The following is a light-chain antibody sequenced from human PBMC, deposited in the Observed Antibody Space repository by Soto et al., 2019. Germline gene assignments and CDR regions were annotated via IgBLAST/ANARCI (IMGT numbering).Light chain of an antibody. V-gene: IGLV2-11*01. Sequence: QSALTQPPSMSGSPGQSVTISCTGTSGDVGAYDSVSWYQQHPGKAPKLMIYDVSMRPSGVPDRFSGSKSGNTASLTISGLQAEDEADYHCCSYAGKTSFKVFGGGTKVTVL. CDR1: SGDVGAYDS. CDR3: CSYAGKTSFKV. CDR2: DVS. J-gene: IGLJ3*02.